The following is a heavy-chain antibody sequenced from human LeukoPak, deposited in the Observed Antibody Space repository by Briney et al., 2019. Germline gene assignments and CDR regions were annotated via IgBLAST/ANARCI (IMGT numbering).Heavy chain of an antibody. J-gene: IGHJ4*02. V-gene: IGHV4-59*08. CDR2: NYCGRRT. Sequence: SETLSLTCTVAGGSMSSYYWSWVRQHPGKGLGWIGYNYCGRRTKYNPSLQSRVSISVATSKIQFSLKLSSVTAADTAVYYCARGAPAGYNLEHFDYWGQGTLVTVST. CDR1: GGSMSSYY. CDR3: ARGAPAGYNLEHFDY. D-gene: IGHD5-24*01.